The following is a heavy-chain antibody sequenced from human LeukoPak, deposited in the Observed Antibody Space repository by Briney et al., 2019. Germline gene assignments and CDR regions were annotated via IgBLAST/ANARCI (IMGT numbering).Heavy chain of an antibody. Sequence: GGSLRLSCAASGFTFSNHWMTWVRQAPGKGLEWVATIKQDGSEKVYVDSVKGRFIVSRDNANNSLYLQVNSLRDGDMAVYYCARGGHYGDFAVYMDVWGKGTTVTISS. D-gene: IGHD4-17*01. CDR3: ARGGHYGDFAVYMDV. V-gene: IGHV3-7*01. J-gene: IGHJ6*03. CDR2: IKQDGSEK. CDR1: GFTFSNHW.